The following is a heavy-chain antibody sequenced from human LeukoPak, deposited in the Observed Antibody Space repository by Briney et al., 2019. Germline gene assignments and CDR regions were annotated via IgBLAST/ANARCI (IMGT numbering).Heavy chain of an antibody. Sequence: PGGSLRLSCVVSGFTVSDNYMSWVRQAPGKGLEWVSAFYSGGNTYYTGSVKGRFTISRDNSKNTLYLQMNSLRAEDTAVYYCAKVPHSGILFDYWGQGTLVTVSS. D-gene: IGHD3-10*01. CDR1: GFTVSDNY. CDR3: AKVPHSGILFDY. J-gene: IGHJ4*02. V-gene: IGHV3-66*02. CDR2: FYSGGNT.